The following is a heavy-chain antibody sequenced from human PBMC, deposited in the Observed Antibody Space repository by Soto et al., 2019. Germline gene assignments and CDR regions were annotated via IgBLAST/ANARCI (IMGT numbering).Heavy chain of an antibody. V-gene: IGHV4-59*01. CDR2: IYDSGIT. J-gene: IGHJ5*02. D-gene: IGHD3-10*01. CDR3: ATGVAFWFDP. CDR1: GASLGSYY. Sequence: SETLSLTCSVSGASLGSYYLGWIRLSPGKGLEWIASIYDSGITMYYPSPKSRVTMLVVTSKSQYSLNLTSCTAAVTAVHDCATGVAFWFDPWGQGTLVTVSS.